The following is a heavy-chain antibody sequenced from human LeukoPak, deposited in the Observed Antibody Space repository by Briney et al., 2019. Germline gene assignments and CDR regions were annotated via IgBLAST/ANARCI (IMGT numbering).Heavy chain of an antibody. CDR1: GFTFSSYA. Sequence: PGGSLRLSCAASGFTFSSYAMSWVRQAPGKGLEWVSAISGSGGSTYYADSVKGRFTISRDNSKNTLYPQMNSLRAEDTAVYYCAKDLWYGDYAVAFDYWGQGTLVTVSS. V-gene: IGHV3-23*01. J-gene: IGHJ4*02. D-gene: IGHD4-17*01. CDR3: AKDLWYGDYAVAFDY. CDR2: ISGSGGST.